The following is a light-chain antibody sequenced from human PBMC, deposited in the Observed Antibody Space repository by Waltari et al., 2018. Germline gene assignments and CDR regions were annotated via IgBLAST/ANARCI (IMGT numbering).Light chain of an antibody. Sequence: DIQMTQSPSYLSASVGDRVTITCLASQSISSYLNWYQQKPGKAPKLLIYAASSLQSGVPSRFSGSGSGTDFTLTISSLQPEDFATYYCQQSYSTPYTFGQGTKLEIK. CDR3: QQSYSTPYT. V-gene: IGKV1-39*01. J-gene: IGKJ2*01. CDR1: QSISSY. CDR2: AAS.